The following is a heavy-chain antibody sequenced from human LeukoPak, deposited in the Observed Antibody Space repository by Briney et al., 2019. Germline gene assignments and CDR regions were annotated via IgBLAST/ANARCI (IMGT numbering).Heavy chain of an antibody. D-gene: IGHD5-18*01. CDR2: ISYDESNK. CDR1: GFSFSSYA. CDR3: ARDAGYGYDRFDY. Sequence: PGRSLRLSCAASGFSFSSYAMHWVRQAPGKGLEWVAVISYDESNKYYADSVKGRFTISRDNAKNSLYLQMNSLRAEDTAVYYCARDAGYGYDRFDYWGQGTQVTVSS. J-gene: IGHJ4*02. V-gene: IGHV3-30*04.